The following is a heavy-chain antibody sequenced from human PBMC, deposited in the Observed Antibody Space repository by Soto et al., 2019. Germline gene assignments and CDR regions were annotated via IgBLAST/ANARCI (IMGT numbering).Heavy chain of an antibody. J-gene: IGHJ5*02. D-gene: IGHD4-17*01. CDR2: INGDGRTT. V-gene: IGHV3-74*01. CDR3: ARAAYGEYWFDP. Sequence: EVQLLESGGGVVPPGGSLRLSCAASGFTFSAYWMHWVRQAPGKGLMWVSRINGDGRTTSYADSVKGRFTISRENAKNTLYLQMNSLRAEDTAVYYCARAAYGEYWFDPWGQGTLVTVSS. CDR1: GFTFSAYW.